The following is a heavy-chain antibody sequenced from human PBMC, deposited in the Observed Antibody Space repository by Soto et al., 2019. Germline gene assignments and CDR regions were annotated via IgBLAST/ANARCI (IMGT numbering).Heavy chain of an antibody. Sequence: EVQLVESGGGLIQPGGSLRLSCAASGFTVSSNYMSWVRQAPGKGLEWVSVIYSGGSTYYADSVKGRFTISRDNSKNMLYLQMNSRRAEDTDVYYCARVRVESGYPEYFQHWGQGTLVTVSS. CDR2: IYSGGST. D-gene: IGHD3-22*01. CDR1: GFTVSSNY. J-gene: IGHJ1*01. V-gene: IGHV3-53*01. CDR3: ARVRVESGYPEYFQH.